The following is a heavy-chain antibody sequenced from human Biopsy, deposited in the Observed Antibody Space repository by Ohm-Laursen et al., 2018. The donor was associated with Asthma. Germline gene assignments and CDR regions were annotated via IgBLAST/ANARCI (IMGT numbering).Heavy chain of an antibody. CDR2: INSVFGTT. V-gene: IGHV1-69*13. Sequence: GASVKVSCNSLGGTFNTYVIGWVRQAPGQGLEWKGGINSVFGTTTYPQKFQDRVTITADDSTSTVYMELSSLRSEDTAVYYCARKAGSCISRTCYSLDFWGQGTLVTVSS. CDR3: ARKAGSCISRTCYSLDF. CDR1: GGTFNTYV. D-gene: IGHD2-2*01. J-gene: IGHJ4*02.